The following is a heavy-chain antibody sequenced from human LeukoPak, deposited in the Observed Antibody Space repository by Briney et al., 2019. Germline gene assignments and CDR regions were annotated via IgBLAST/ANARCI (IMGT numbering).Heavy chain of an antibody. V-gene: IGHV3-30*03. CDR2: ISYDGSNK. J-gene: IGHJ4*02. Sequence: PGKSLRLSCAASGFTFSSYGMHWVRQAPGKGLEWVAVISYDGSNKYYADSVKGRFTISRDNSKNTLYLQMNSLRAEDTAVYYCARAPAYYYDSSVGYWGQGTLVTVSS. CDR1: GFTFSSYG. D-gene: IGHD3-22*01. CDR3: ARAPAYYYDSSVGY.